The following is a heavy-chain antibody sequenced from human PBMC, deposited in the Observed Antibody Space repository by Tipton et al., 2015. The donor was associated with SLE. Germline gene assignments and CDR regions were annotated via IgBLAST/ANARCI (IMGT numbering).Heavy chain of an antibody. CDR2: IHDGGIT. V-gene: IGHV4-59*01. D-gene: IGHD3-22*01. CDR3: ARGGYSDNSGYYYAFHV. J-gene: IGHJ3*01. CDR1: GGSMNTYY. Sequence: TLSLTCTVSGGSMNTYYWSWIRQPPGKGLEWIGHIHDGGITNYNTSLKSRVTISGDTSKNQLSLELSSVSAADTAVYYCARGGYSDNSGYYYAFHVWGQGTTVIVSS.